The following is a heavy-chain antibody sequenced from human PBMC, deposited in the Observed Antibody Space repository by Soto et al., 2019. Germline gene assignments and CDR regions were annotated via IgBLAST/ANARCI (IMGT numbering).Heavy chain of an antibody. CDR1: GGSIGSSY. CDR3: ARRRYFDWLFDY. Sequence: PSETLSLTCTVSGGSIGSSYWNWIRQPPRKGLEWIGYIHYSGSTNYNPSLKSRVTISVDTSKNQFSLKLSSVTAADTAVYYCARRRYFDWLFDYWGQGTLVTVSS. V-gene: IGHV4-59*08. J-gene: IGHJ4*02. CDR2: IHYSGST. D-gene: IGHD3-9*01.